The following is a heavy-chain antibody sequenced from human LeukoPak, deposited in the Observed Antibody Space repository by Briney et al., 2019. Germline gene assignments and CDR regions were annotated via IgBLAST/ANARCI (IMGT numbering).Heavy chain of an antibody. V-gene: IGHV3-30*04. CDR2: IPYDESIK. D-gene: IGHD3-22*01. Sequence: GGSLRLSCAASGLTFSSYAMHWVRQAPGKGLEWVAFIPYDESIKYYTDAVKGRFTVSRDIPKNTLYLQMHILRAEDTAVYYCAKDLSSAITSALVLDVWGQGTTVIVSS. J-gene: IGHJ6*02. CDR1: GLTFSSYA. CDR3: AKDLSSAITSALVLDV.